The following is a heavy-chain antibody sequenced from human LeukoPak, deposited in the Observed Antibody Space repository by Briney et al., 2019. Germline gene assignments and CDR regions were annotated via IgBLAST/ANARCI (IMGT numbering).Heavy chain of an antibody. CDR1: GGSFSGYY. Sequence: SETLSLTCAVYGGSFSGYYWSWIRQPPGKGLEWIGEINHSGSTNYNPSLKSRVTISVDTSKNQFSLKLSSVTAADTAVYYCARGASITGTTIIRALNWFDPWDQGTLVTVSS. D-gene: IGHD1-7*01. CDR2: INHSGST. CDR3: ARGASITGTTIIRALNWFDP. V-gene: IGHV4-34*01. J-gene: IGHJ5*02.